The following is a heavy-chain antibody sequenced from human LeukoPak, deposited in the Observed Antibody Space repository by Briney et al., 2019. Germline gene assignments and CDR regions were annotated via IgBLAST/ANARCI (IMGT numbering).Heavy chain of an antibody. CDR2: IIPILGIA. CDR1: LGNFSSYA. V-gene: IGHV1-69*04. J-gene: IGHJ6*02. Sequence: SVKVSCKASLGNFSSYAISWVRQAPGQGLEWMGRIIPILGIANYAQKFQGRVTITADKSTSTAYMELSSLRSEDTAVYYCARDRDDYYYHGMDVWGQGTTVTVSS. CDR3: ARDRDDYYYHGMDV.